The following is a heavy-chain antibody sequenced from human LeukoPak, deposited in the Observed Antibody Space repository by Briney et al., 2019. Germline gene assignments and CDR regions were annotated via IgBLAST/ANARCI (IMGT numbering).Heavy chain of an antibody. CDR1: GFTFSAFA. D-gene: IGHD1-20*01. J-gene: IGHJ6*02. CDR2: VSGSGRST. CDR3: AKAANWNDRHNYNYYYGMDV. V-gene: IGHV3-23*01. Sequence: PGGSLRLSCAACGFTFSAFAMSLVRQAPGKGLEWVSAVSGSGRSTFFADSLKGRFTISRDNSKNTLYLQMNSLRAEDTALYYCAKAANWNDRHNYNYYYGMDVWGQGTTVTVSS.